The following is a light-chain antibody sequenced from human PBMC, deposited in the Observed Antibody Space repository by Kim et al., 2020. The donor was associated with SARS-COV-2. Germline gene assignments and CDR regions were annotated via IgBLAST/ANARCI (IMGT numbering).Light chain of an antibody. V-gene: IGLV4-60*03. CDR1: SGHIDYI. CDR2: LDSGGNH. CDR3: ETWDNSIGV. Sequence: QPVLTQSSSASASLGPSVKLTCTLSSGHIDYIIAWHQQHPGKAPRYLMKLDSGGNHNKGGGVPDRFSGSSSGADRYLIISSLQSEDEADYYCETWDNSIGVFGGGTKLTVL. J-gene: IGLJ3*02.